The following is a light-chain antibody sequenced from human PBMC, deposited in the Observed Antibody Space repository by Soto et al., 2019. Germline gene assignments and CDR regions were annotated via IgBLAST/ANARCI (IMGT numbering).Light chain of an antibody. CDR1: KLGDKL. V-gene: IGLV3-1*01. CDR3: QAWDSSTAV. J-gene: IGLJ1*01. CDR2: QDS. Sequence: SSALTQPPSVSVSPGLTASITCSGDKLGDKLAYWYQQKPGQSPVLVMYQDSKRPSGIPERFSGSNSGNTATLTISGTQSMDEADYYCQAWDSSTAVFGTGTKVTVL.